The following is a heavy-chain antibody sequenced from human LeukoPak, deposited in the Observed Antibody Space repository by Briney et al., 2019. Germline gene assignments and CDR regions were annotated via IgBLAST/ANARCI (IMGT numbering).Heavy chain of an antibody. CDR2: INPDNGKT. CDR1: GYNFNSYY. D-gene: IGHD1-1*01. V-gene: IGHV1-2*02. CDR3: ARNEPAVSVVDVFDV. Sequence: ASVKLSCTASGYNFNSYYIHWVRQAPGQGLTWMGWINPDNGKTKYAPRFQGRVTMTWDTSINTAYVDLSGLRSDDTAVYYCARNEPAVSVVDVFDVWGQGTVVTVSS. J-gene: IGHJ3*01.